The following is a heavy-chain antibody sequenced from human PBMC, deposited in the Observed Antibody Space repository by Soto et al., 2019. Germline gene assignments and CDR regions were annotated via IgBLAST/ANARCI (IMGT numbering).Heavy chain of an antibody. CDR3: ARGVGSSPPRY. CDR1: GGSISVYY. J-gene: IGHJ4*02. CDR2: IYDSGSP. Sequence: QVQLQESGPGQVKPSETLSLKCTISGGSISVYYWSWIQQPPGQALEWIGYIYDSGSPYYNPSLRSRVIISADTSKNQISLELTSATAADTAVYYCARGVGSSPPRYWGRGTLVTVSS. V-gene: IGHV4-59*01. D-gene: IGHD1-26*01.